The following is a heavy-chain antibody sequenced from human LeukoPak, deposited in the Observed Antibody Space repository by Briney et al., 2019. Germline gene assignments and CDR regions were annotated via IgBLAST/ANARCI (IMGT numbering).Heavy chain of an antibody. CDR3: ARHGLKLVGASTIYFDN. CDR2: IHSSGST. CDR1: GGSVSNNY. V-gene: IGHV4-59*02. Sequence: TSETLSLTCSVSGGSVSNNYWSWIRQSPEKGLEWIGYIHSSGSTDYNPSFKSRVVVSVDTYKNQFSLKLYSVTAADTAVYYCARHGLKLVGASTIYFDNWGQGTLVTVSS. J-gene: IGHJ4*02. D-gene: IGHD1-26*01.